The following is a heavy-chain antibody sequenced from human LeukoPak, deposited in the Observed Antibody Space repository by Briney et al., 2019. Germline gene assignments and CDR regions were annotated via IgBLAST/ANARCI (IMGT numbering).Heavy chain of an antibody. Sequence: ASVKVSCKASGYRFTSYGITWVRQAPGQGLEWMGWINPNSAATNYAQRFQGRVTMTRDTSITTAYMELSRLTSDDTAVYYCARIRGGNNYHFDYWGQGTLVTVSS. CDR2: INPNSAAT. CDR1: GYRFTSYG. D-gene: IGHD1-26*01. CDR3: ARIRGGNNYHFDY. J-gene: IGHJ4*02. V-gene: IGHV1-2*02.